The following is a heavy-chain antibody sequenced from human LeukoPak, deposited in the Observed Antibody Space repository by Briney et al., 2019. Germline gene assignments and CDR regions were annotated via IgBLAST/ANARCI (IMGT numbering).Heavy chain of an antibody. V-gene: IGHV3-23*01. J-gene: IGHJ4*02. CDR3: AIWTRRDGYNFDY. D-gene: IGHD5-24*01. CDR1: GFTFNNYA. Sequence: PGGSLRLSCAASGFTFNNYALSWVRQAPGKGLEWVSAITSGSGGSTFYADPVKGRFTISRDNSKNTLYLQMNSLRDEDTAVYYCAIWTRRDGYNFDYWGQGTLVTVSS. CDR2: ITSGSGGST.